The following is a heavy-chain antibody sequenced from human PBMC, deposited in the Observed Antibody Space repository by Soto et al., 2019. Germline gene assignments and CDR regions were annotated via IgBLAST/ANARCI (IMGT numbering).Heavy chain of an antibody. V-gene: IGHV3-74*01. CDR3: ARSGATSKRGYSYYGMDV. Sequence: PGGSLRLSCAASGFTFSSYWMHWVRQAPGKGLVWVSRINSDGSSTSYADSVKGRFTISRDNAKNTLYLQMNSLRAEETAVYYCARSGATSKRGYSYYGMDVWGQGTSVTVSS. CDR2: INSDGSST. CDR1: GFTFSSYW. J-gene: IGHJ6*02. D-gene: IGHD5-12*01.